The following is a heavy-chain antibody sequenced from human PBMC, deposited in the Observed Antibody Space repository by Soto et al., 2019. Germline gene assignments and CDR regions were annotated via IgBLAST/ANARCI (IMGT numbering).Heavy chain of an antibody. Sequence: QVQLVQSGAEVKKPGSSVKVSCKASGDTFSSYAISWMRQAPRQGLEWMGGIIPIFGTANYAQKFQGRVTITADESTSTAYMELSSLRSEDTAVYYCAGRGWYRRRGYYFDYWGQGTLVTVSS. V-gene: IGHV1-69*01. CDR2: IIPIFGTA. CDR1: GDTFSSYA. D-gene: IGHD6-19*01. J-gene: IGHJ4*02. CDR3: AGRGWYRRRGYYFDY.